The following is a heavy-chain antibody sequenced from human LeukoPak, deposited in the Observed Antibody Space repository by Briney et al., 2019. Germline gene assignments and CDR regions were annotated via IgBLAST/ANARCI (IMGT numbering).Heavy chain of an antibody. D-gene: IGHD5-18*01. Sequence: GGSLRLSCVASGLTVSNHWMSWVRQAPGKGLEWVANIREERGQEYYVDSVKGRFTISKNSAKNSLYLQMNTLRVEDTAMYYCASLDTAKQPLANHWGQGTLVTVSP. J-gene: IGHJ5*02. CDR3: ASLDTAKQPLANH. CDR1: GLTVSNHW. CDR2: IREERGQE. V-gene: IGHV3-7*03.